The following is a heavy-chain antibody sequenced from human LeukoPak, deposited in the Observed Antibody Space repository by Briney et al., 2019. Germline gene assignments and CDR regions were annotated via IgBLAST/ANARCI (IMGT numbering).Heavy chain of an antibody. CDR3: ARDRGIAVVGTPTNWFDP. CDR1: GGTFSSYA. D-gene: IGHD6-19*01. V-gene: IGHV1-69*01. Sequence: GSSVKVSCKASGGTFSSYAISWVRQAPGQGLEWMGGIIPIFGTANYAQKFQGRVTITADESTSTAYIELSSLRSEDTAVYYCARDRGIAVVGTPTNWFDPWGQGTLVTVSS. CDR2: IIPIFGTA. J-gene: IGHJ5*02.